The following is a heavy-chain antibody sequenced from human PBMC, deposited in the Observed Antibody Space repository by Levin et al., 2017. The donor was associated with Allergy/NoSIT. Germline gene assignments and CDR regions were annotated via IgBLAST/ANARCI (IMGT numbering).Heavy chain of an antibody. J-gene: IGHJ2*01. CDR2: IDWDNDT. D-gene: IGHD2-15*01. Sequence: SGPTLVKPTQTLTLTCTVSGLSLRATGVSVSWIRQPPGKPLEWLALIDWDNDTYYRTSLKTRLTISKDTTISQDTSKNQVVLSMTDMNPVDTATYYCALSGAAQSALWYFDLWGRGTLVTVSS. V-gene: IGHV2-70*01. CDR1: GLSLRATGVS. CDR3: ALSGAAQSALWYFDL.